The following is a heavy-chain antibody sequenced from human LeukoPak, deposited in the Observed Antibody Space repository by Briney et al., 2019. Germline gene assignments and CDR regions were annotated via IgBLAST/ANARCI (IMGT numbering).Heavy chain of an antibody. CDR3: AREYGKYSSGWFGY. CDR1: GFTFSSYA. Sequence: GGSLRLSCAASGFTFSSYAMHWVRQAPGKGLEWVAVISYDGSNKYYADSVKGRFTISRDNSKNTLYLQMNSLRAEDTAVYYCAREYGKYSSGWFGYWGQGTLVTVSS. D-gene: IGHD6-19*01. CDR2: ISYDGSNK. V-gene: IGHV3-30*01. J-gene: IGHJ4*02.